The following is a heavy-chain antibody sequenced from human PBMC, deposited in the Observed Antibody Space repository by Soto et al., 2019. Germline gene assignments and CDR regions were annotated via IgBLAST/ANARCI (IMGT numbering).Heavy chain of an antibody. D-gene: IGHD3-10*01. CDR3: ARGGMVRGVYFDY. CDR2: IYYSGST. CDR1: GGSISSGDYY. Sequence: TLSLTCTVSGGSISSGDYYWSWIRQPPGKGLEWIGYIYYSGSTYYNPSLKSRVTISVDTSKNQFSLKLSSVTAADTAVYYCARGGMVRGVYFDYWGEGTLVTVSS. V-gene: IGHV4-30-4*01. J-gene: IGHJ4*02.